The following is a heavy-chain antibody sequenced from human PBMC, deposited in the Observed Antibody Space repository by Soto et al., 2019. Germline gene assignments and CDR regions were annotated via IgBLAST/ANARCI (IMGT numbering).Heavy chain of an antibody. Sequence: QVQLVQSGAEVKKPGASVKVSCKASGYTFTYYYIHWVRQAPGQGFEWMGMINPSAGSTSYAQKCKGRVTMTRDTSTSTVYMELGSLTSEDTAVYYCARSPYSSGSYYPIDYWGQGTLVTVSS. CDR1: GYTFTYYY. J-gene: IGHJ4*02. V-gene: IGHV1-46*01. CDR2: INPSAGST. CDR3: ARSPYSSGSYYPIDY. D-gene: IGHD3-22*01.